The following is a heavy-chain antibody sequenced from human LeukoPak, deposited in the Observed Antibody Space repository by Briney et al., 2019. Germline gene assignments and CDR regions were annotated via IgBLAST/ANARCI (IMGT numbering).Heavy chain of an antibody. CDR3: HRWTTVTTFDN. CDR1: GLTFGDYA. D-gene: IGHD4-17*01. V-gene: IGHV3-49*04. Sequence: GGPLRLSCTASGLTFGDYAVTWVRQGPGKGLEWVASFTGRHYGGTTEYAASVRGRFTISIDDSKTIAYLHMNRLTIEDTATYYCHRWTTVTTFDNWGQGTLVIVSS. CDR2: FTGRHYGGTT. J-gene: IGHJ4*02.